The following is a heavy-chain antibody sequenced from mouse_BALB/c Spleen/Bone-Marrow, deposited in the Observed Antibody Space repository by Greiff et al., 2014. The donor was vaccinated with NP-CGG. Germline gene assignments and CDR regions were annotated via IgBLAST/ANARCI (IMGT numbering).Heavy chain of an antibody. Sequence: QVQLQQSGAELVRPGTSVKVSCKASGYAFTNYLIVWVKQRPGQGLEWIGVINPGSGATNYNENFKGKATLTADKSSSTPYMQLSSLTSDDAAVYVCARRLTGTLYFDYWGQGTTLTVSS. CDR2: INPGSGAT. V-gene: IGHV1-54*03. J-gene: IGHJ2*01. D-gene: IGHD4-1*01. CDR3: ARRLTGTLYFDY. CDR1: GYAFTNYL.